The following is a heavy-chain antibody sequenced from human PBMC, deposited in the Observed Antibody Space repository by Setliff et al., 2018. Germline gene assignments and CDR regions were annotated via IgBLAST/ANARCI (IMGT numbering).Heavy chain of an antibody. V-gene: IGHV2-70*17. CDR3: AVGELTYYYGMDV. J-gene: IGHJ6*02. D-gene: IGHD3-10*01. CDR2: INWDDDK. Sequence: SGPTLVNPTQTLTLTCTFSGFSLSTSGMCVSWIRQPPGKALEWLARINWDDDKFYGTSLKTRLTISKDTSNNQVVLTMTNMDPVDTATYYCAVGELTYYYGMDVWGQGTTVTVSS. CDR1: GFSLSTSGMC.